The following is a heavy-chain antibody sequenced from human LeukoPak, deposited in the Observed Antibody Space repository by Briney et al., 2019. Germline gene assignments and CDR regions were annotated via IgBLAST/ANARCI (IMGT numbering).Heavy chain of an antibody. CDR3: ARDSKSIAARVHDY. J-gene: IGHJ4*02. Sequence: ASVKVSCKASGYTFTSYGISWVRQAPGQGLEWMGWISAYNGNTNYAQKLQGRVTMTTDTFTSTAYMELRSLRSDDTAVYYCARDSKSIAARVHDYWGQGTLVTVSS. V-gene: IGHV1-18*01. D-gene: IGHD6-6*01. CDR1: GYTFTSYG. CDR2: ISAYNGNT.